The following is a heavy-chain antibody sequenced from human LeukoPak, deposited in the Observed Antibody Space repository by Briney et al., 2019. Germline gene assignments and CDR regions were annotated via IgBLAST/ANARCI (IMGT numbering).Heavy chain of an antibody. J-gene: IGHJ4*02. CDR2: INPNSGGT. CDR1: GYTFTGYY. D-gene: IGHD1-20*01. CDR3: ARDLADNWVDY. Sequence: ASVKVSCKASGYTFTGYYMHWVRQAPGQGLEWMGWINPNSGGTNYARKFQGRVTMTRDTSISTAYMELSRLGSDDTAVYYCARDLADNWVDYWGQGTLVTVSS. V-gene: IGHV1-2*02.